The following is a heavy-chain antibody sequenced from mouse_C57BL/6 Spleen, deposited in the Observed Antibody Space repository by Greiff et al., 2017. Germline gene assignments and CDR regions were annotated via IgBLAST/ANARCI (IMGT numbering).Heavy chain of an antibody. CDR2: IYPRSGNT. J-gene: IGHJ4*01. V-gene: IGHV1-81*01. D-gene: IGHD2-4*01. Sequence: QVQLQQSGAELARPGASVKLSCKASGYTFTSYGISWVKQRPGQGLEWIGEIYPRSGNTYYNEKFKGKATLTADKSSSTAYMELRSLTSEDSAVYFCARSCDYVYYAMDYWGQGTSVTVSS. CDR3: ARSCDYVYYAMDY. CDR1: GYTFTSYG.